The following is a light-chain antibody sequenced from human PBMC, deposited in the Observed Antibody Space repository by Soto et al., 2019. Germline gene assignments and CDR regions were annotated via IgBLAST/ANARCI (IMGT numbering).Light chain of an antibody. Sequence: QSVLTQPPSVSGAPGQRVTIPCTGSSSNIGSFYDVHWYQQLPGTVPKLLIDGDNNRPSGVPDRFSGSKSGTAASLAITGLHAEDEADYYCQSYDNSLNHVVFGGGTKLTVL. CDR3: QSYDNSLNHVV. J-gene: IGLJ2*01. CDR1: SSNIGSFYD. CDR2: GDN. V-gene: IGLV1-40*01.